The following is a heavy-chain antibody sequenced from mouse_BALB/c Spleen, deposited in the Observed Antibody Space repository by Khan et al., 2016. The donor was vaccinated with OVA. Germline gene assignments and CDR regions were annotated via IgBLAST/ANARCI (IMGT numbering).Heavy chain of an antibody. CDR2: IWGDGST. J-gene: IGHJ3*01. Sequence: QVQLKESGPGLVAPSQSLSITCTVSGFSLTGYGINWVRQPPGKGLEWLGMIWGDGSTDYNSALKSRLSISKDNSKSQVFLKMNSLQTDDSARYYGDRELRRGGFAYWGQGTLVTVSA. D-gene: IGHD1-2*01. CDR1: GFSLTGYG. V-gene: IGHV2-6-7*01. CDR3: DRELRRGGFAY.